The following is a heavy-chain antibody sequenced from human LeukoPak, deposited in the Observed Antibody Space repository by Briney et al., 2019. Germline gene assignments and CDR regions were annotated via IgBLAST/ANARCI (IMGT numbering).Heavy chain of an antibody. D-gene: IGHD3-16*01. Sequence: PSETLSLTCAVSGGSISSSSYYWGWIRQPPGKGLEWIGSIYYSGSTYYNPSLKSRVTISVDTSKNQFSLKLSSVTAADTAVYYCARVNDMITFGGVRYYYYYYMDVWGKGTTVTISS. CDR3: ARVNDMITFGGVRYYYYYYMDV. J-gene: IGHJ6*03. V-gene: IGHV4-39*07. CDR2: IYYSGST. CDR1: GGSISSSSYY.